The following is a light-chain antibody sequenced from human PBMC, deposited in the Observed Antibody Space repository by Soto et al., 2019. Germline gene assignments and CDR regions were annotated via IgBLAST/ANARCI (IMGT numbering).Light chain of an antibody. J-gene: IGKJ4*01. Sequence: EIVLTQSPATLSLSPGERATLSCRASQSVSSDLAWYQQKAGQAPRLLIYDASNRATGIPARFSGSGSGTGFTLTISSLEPEDFAVYYCQQRSNWPPGLTFGGGTKVEIK. CDR3: QQRSNWPPGLT. V-gene: IGKV3-11*01. CDR2: DAS. CDR1: QSVSSD.